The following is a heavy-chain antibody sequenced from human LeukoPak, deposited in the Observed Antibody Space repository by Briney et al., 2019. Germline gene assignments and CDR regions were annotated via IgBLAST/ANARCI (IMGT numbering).Heavy chain of an antibody. CDR2: IKEDGSEK. CDR1: GFTFSSYW. CDR3: AKDIAGDSIPYYFDY. Sequence: GGSLRLSCAASGFTFSSYWMSWVRQAPGKGLEWVANIKEDGSEKYYVDSVKGRFTISRDNAENSLYLQMNSLRAEDTALYYCAKDIAGDSIPYYFDYWGQGTLVTVSS. J-gene: IGHJ4*02. V-gene: IGHV3-7*03. D-gene: IGHD2-21*02.